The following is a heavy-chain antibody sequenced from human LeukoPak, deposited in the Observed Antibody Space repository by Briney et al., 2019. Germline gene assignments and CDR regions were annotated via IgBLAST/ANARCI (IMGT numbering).Heavy chain of an antibody. CDR1: GFTFSFYS. D-gene: IGHD2-15*01. CDR3: ARYCSGGSCYSAFDY. CDR2: ISSSSSYI. Sequence: GRSLRLSCAASGFTFSFYSMNWVRQAPGKGLEWVSSISSSSSYIYYADSVKGRFTISRDNVNNSLYLQMNSLRAEDTAVYYCARYCSGGSCYSAFDYWGQGTLVTVSS. J-gene: IGHJ4*02. V-gene: IGHV3-21*01.